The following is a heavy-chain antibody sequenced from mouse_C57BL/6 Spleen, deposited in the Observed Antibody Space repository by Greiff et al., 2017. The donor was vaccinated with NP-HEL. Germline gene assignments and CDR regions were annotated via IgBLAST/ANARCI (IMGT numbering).Heavy chain of an antibody. CDR1: GFTFSSYA. V-gene: IGHV5-4*01. CDR3: AREPDYYAMDY. Sequence: ESGGGLVKPGGSLKLSCAASGFTFSSYAMSWVRQTPEKRLEWVATISDGGSYTYYPDNVKGRFTISRDNAKNNLYLQMSHLKSEDTAMYYCAREPDYYAMDYWGQGTSVTVSS. J-gene: IGHJ4*01. CDR2: ISDGGSYT.